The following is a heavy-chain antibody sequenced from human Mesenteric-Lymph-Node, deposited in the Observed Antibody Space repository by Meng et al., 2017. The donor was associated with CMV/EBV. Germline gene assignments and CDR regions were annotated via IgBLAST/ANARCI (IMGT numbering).Heavy chain of an antibody. J-gene: IGHJ4*02. CDR3: ARDHLAVVVPSTNIDL. CDR2: ISYDGSNK. Sequence: GESLKISCAASGFTFSNYPMHWVRQAPGKGLEWVTVISYDGSNKYYADSVKGRFTISRDNSKSTLFLQMNSLRAGDTAVYYCARDHLAVVVPSTNIDLWGQGALVTVSS. V-gene: IGHV3-30-3*01. CDR1: GFTFSNYP. D-gene: IGHD2-2*01.